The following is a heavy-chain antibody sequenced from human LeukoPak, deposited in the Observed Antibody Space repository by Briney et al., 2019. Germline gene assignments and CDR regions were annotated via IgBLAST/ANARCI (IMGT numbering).Heavy chain of an antibody. V-gene: IGHV3-7*01. Sequence: GGSLRLSCVASGFTFGKYWMSWVRQAPGKGLEWVANIKLDGSEKNYVDSVKGRFTISRDNTKNSLYLQMNSLRDEETAVYYCARADYGGNPYYYGMGVWGQGTTVIVSS. CDR2: IKLDGSEK. CDR3: ARADYGGNPYYYGMGV. D-gene: IGHD4-23*01. J-gene: IGHJ6*02. CDR1: GFTFGKYW.